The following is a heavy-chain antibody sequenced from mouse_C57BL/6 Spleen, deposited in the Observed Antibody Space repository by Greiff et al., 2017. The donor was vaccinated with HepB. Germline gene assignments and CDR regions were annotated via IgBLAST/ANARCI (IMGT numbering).Heavy chain of an antibody. V-gene: IGHV5-17*01. CDR1: GFTFSDYG. CDR2: ISSGSSTI. D-gene: IGHD1-1*01. CDR3: ARSYYVPHWYFDV. J-gene: IGHJ1*03. Sequence: DVHLVESGGGLVKPGGSLKLSCAASGFTFSDYGMHWVRQAPEKGLEWVAYISSGSSTIYYADTVKGRFTISRDNAKNTLFLQMTSLRSEDTAMYYCARSYYVPHWYFDVWGTGTTVTVSS.